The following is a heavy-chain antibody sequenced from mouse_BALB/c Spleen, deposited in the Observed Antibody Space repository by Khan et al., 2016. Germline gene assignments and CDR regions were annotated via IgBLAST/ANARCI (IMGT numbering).Heavy chain of an antibody. J-gene: IGHJ3*01. CDR2: IFPGNVNT. CDR3: ARHYRYSWFVY. D-gene: IGHD2-14*01. CDR1: DYTFTNYY. V-gene: IGHV1S56*01. Sequence: QVQLQQSGPELVKPGTSVRISCKAADYTFTNYYIHWLKQGPGQGLEWIGWIFPGNVNTKFNEKFKGKATLTVDKSSTTVYMNLSSLTSEDSAVYFYARHYRYSWFVYWGQGTLVTVSA.